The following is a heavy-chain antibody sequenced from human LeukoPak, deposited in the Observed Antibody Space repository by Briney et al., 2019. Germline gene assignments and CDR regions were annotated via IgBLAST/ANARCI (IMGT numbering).Heavy chain of an antibody. Sequence: GGSLRLSCAASGFTASSNYMSWVRQAPGKGLEWVSVIYSGGSTYYADSVKGRFTISRDNSKNTLYLQMNSLRAEDTAVYYCARHCLYSNYYYYGMDVWGQGTTVTVSS. CDR2: IYSGGST. J-gene: IGHJ6*02. D-gene: IGHD4-11*01. CDR3: ARHCLYSNYYYYGMDV. V-gene: IGHV3-53*01. CDR1: GFTASSNY.